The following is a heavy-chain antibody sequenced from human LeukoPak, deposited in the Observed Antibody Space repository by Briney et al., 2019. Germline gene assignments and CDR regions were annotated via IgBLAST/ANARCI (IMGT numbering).Heavy chain of an antibody. Sequence: GGSLRRSCAASGFTFSSYSMNWVRQAPGKGLEWVSYISSSSSTIYYADSVKGRFTIARDNAKNSLYLQMNSLRDEDTAVYYCARDSSDVRDDYGDFWGQGTLVTVSS. V-gene: IGHV3-48*02. CDR3: ARDSSDVRDDYGDF. D-gene: IGHD3-10*01. CDR1: GFTFSSYS. CDR2: ISSSSSTI. J-gene: IGHJ4*02.